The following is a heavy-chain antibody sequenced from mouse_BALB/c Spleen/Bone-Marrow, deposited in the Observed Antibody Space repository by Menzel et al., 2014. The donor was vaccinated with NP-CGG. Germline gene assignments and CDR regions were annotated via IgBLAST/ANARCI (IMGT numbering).Heavy chain of an antibody. D-gene: IGHD2-10*02. CDR1: GYTFTNYW. CDR2: IYPGGGYT. J-gene: IGHJ2*01. CDR3: AREEYGNYDRFIDY. V-gene: IGHV1-63*02. Sequence: QVQLQHSGAELVRPGTSVKISCKASGYTFTNYWLSWVKQRPGHGPEWIGDIYPGGGYTNFNERFKGKATLTADTSSSTAYMQLSSLTSEDSAVYFCAREEYGNYDRFIDYWGQGTTLTVSS.